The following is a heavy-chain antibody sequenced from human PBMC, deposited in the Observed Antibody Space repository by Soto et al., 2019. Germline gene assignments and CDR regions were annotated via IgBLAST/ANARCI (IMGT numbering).Heavy chain of an antibody. J-gene: IGHJ4*02. CDR1: GGTFSSYA. CDR2: IIPIFGTA. Sequence: GASVKVSCKASGGTFSSYAISCVRQAPGQGLEWMGGIIPIFGTANYAQKFQGRVTITADESTSTAYMELSSLRSEDTAVYYCAGENNSLVDYGGNSGAGYFDYWGQGTLVTVSS. D-gene: IGHD4-17*01. CDR3: AGENNSLVDYGGNSGAGYFDY. V-gene: IGHV1-69*13.